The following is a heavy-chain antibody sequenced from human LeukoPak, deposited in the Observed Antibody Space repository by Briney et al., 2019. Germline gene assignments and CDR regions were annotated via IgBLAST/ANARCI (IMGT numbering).Heavy chain of an antibody. J-gene: IGHJ4*02. Sequence: PGGSLRLSCVASGFTFTKCAMSWIRQAPGKGLEWVSVIYSGGSTYYADSVKGRFTISRDNSKNTLYLQMNSLRAEDTAVYYCARDSGYSSGYPFDYWGQGTLVTVSS. CDR3: ARDSGYSSGYPFDY. CDR1: GFTFTKCA. V-gene: IGHV3-66*01. CDR2: IYSGGST. D-gene: IGHD2-15*01.